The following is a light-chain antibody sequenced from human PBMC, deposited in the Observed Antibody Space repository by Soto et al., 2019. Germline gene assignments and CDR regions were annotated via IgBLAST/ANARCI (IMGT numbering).Light chain of an antibody. CDR2: DVN. J-gene: IGLJ2*01. Sequence: QSALTQPRSVSGSPGQSVTLSCTGNSSDVGGYHYVSWYQHHPGKAPKIIIFDVNKRPSGVPDRFSGSKSGNTASLTISGLQTEDEADYYCCSDAGSYTLVFGGGTKLTVL. V-gene: IGLV2-11*01. CDR1: SSDVGGYHY. CDR3: CSDAGSYTLV.